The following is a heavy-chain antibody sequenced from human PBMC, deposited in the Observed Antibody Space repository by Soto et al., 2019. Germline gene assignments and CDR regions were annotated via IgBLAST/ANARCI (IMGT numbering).Heavy chain of an antibody. Sequence: GGSLRLSCAASGFTFSSYAMGWVRQAPEKGLEWVSGIGGSGGSTYYADSVKGRFPISRDNSKNTFYLQMNNLGAEDTAVYYCAKDDEYSTYVDYWGQGTLVTVSS. CDR2: IGGSGGST. D-gene: IGHD6-6*01. V-gene: IGHV3-23*01. CDR3: AKDDEYSTYVDY. CDR1: GFTFSSYA. J-gene: IGHJ4*02.